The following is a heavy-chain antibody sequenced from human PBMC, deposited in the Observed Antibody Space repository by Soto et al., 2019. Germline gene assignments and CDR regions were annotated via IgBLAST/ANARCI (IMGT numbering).Heavy chain of an antibody. CDR3: ARKDKSGYFNWFDP. CDR1: GYRLTSYW. Sequence: PVESLKISCITSGYRLTSYWIAWVGQMPGKGLEWMGIIFPSDSDTRYSPSFQGQVTISADRSTSTVFLQWASLKASDTAVYFCARKDKSGYFNWFDPWGRGTLVTVSS. CDR2: IFPSDSDT. V-gene: IGHV5-51*01. D-gene: IGHD3-22*01. J-gene: IGHJ5*02.